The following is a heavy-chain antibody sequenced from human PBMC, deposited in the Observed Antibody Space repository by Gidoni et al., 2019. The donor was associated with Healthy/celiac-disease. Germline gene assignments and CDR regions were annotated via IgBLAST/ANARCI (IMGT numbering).Heavy chain of an antibody. Sequence: EVQLVESGGVLVQPGGSLRLSCAASGFTFSSDGMNWVRRAPGKGLEWVSYIGSSSITIYYADSVKGRFTISRDNAKNSLYLQMNSLSDEDTAVYYCASDRGYCTGGVCYIRDNWFDPWGQGTLVTVSS. V-gene: IGHV3-48*02. D-gene: IGHD2-8*02. CDR2: IGSSSITI. CDR3: ASDRGYCTGGVCYIRDNWFDP. J-gene: IGHJ5*02. CDR1: GFTFSSDG.